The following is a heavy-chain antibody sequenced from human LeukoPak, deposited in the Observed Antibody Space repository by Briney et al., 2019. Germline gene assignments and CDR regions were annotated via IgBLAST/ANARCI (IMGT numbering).Heavy chain of an antibody. J-gene: IGHJ4*02. Sequence: GGSLRLSCAASGFTFSSYWMHWVRQAPGKGLVWVSHINSDGSSTTYADSVKGRFTISRDNAKNTLYLQMNSLRAEDTAVYYCARDYYDSGGYFDYWGQGTLVPVSS. V-gene: IGHV3-74*01. CDR2: INSDGSST. CDR3: ARDYYDSGGYFDY. CDR1: GFTFSSYW. D-gene: IGHD3-22*01.